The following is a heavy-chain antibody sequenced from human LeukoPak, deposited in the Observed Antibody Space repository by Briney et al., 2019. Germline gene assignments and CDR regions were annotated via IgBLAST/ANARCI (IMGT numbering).Heavy chain of an antibody. CDR1: GFTFSSYG. CDR2: ISYDGSNK. CDR3: AKDGDYYDSSGYFDY. D-gene: IGHD3-22*01. J-gene: IGHJ4*02. Sequence: GRSLRLSCAASGFTFSSYGMHCVPQAPGKGLEWVAVISYDGSNKYYADSVKGRFTISRDNSKNTLYLQMNSLRAEDTAVYYCAKDGDYYDSSGYFDYWGQGTLVTVSS. V-gene: IGHV3-30*18.